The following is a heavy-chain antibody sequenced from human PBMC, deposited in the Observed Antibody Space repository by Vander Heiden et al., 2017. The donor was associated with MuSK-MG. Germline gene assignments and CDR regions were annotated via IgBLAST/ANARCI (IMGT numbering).Heavy chain of an antibody. CDR3: ARSPRSSTPFDP. J-gene: IGHJ5*02. CDR1: GYSFTSYG. CDR2: IYPGDSDT. Sequence: EVLLVQSGAEVKKPGESLQISCKGSGYSFTSYGIGWVRQMPGKGLEWMGIIYPGDSDTRYSPSFQGQFTISADKSISTAYLQLSSLKASDTAMYYCARSPRSSTPFDPWGQGTLVTVSS. V-gene: IGHV5-51*03.